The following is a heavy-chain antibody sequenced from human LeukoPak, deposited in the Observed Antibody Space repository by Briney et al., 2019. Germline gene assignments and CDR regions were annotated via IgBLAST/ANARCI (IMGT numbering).Heavy chain of an antibody. D-gene: IGHD2-15*01. CDR2: ISSSSSYI. V-gene: IGHV3-21*01. CDR1: GFTFSSYS. Sequence: GGSLRLSCAASGFTFSSYSMNWFRQAPGKGLEWVSSISSSSSYIYYADSVKGRFTMSRDNAKNSLYLQMNSLRAEDTAVYYCARVIYCSGGSCYSFHFDYWGQGTLVTVSS. CDR3: ARVIYCSGGSCYSFHFDY. J-gene: IGHJ4*02.